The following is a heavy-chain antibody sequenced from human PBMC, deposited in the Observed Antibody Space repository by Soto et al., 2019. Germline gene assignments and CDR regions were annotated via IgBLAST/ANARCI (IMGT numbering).Heavy chain of an antibody. J-gene: IGHJ4*02. D-gene: IGHD6-19*01. V-gene: IGHV3-23*01. CDR1: GFTFSSYA. CDR2: ISGSGDST. CDR3: AKSCTGGWYSSCFDY. Sequence: EVQVLESGGGLVQSGGSLRLSCAASGFTFSSYAMSWVRQAPGKGLEWVSAISGSGDSTYYADSVKGRFTISRDNSKNTLYLQMNGLRAEDTAVYYCAKSCTGGWYSSCFDYWGQGTLVTVSS.